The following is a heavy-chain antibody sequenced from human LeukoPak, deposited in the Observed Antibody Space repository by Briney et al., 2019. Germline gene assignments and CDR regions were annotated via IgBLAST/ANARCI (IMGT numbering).Heavy chain of an antibody. Sequence: ASVRVSCKASGYIFTSYFMHWVRQAPGQGLEWMGLINPSGGSTRYAQKFHGRVTMTRDMSKSTVYLELSSLRSEDTAVYYCARALPHRRLMDTTMEQHWFDPWGQGTLVTVSS. CDR1: GYIFTSYF. D-gene: IGHD5-18*01. J-gene: IGHJ5*02. CDR2: INPSGGST. CDR3: ARALPHRRLMDTTMEQHWFDP. V-gene: IGHV1-46*01.